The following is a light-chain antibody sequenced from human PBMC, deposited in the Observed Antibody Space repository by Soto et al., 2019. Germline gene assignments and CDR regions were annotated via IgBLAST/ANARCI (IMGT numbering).Light chain of an antibody. CDR2: DSN. CDR3: ATWDSSLTGEV. CDR1: SFNIGNNY. V-gene: IGLV1-51*01. J-gene: IGLJ2*01. Sequence: QSVLTQPPSVSAAPGQKVTISCSGSSFNIGNNYVSWFQQLPGTAPKLLIYDSNKRPSGTPDRFSGSKSGTSATLDITGLQTGDEADYYCATWDSSLTGEVFGGGTKLNRP.